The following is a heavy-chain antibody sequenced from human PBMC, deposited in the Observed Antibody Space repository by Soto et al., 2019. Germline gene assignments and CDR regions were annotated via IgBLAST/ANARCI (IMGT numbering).Heavy chain of an antibody. D-gene: IGHD4-4*01. CDR3: AKDRNDYRNYRFDY. Sequence: EVQLLESGGGLVQPGGSLRLSCAASGFTFTNYAMTWVRQAPGKGLEWVSISSGSGSGGSTNYADSVKGRFTISRDNSKNTLYLQMNSLRVEDTAVYYCAKDRNDYRNYRFDYWGQGTLVTVSS. V-gene: IGHV3-23*01. CDR2: SSGSGSGGST. CDR1: GFTFTNYA. J-gene: IGHJ4*02.